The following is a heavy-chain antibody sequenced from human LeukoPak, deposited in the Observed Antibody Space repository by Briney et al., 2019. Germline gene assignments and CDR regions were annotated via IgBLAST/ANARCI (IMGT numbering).Heavy chain of an antibody. CDR1: GFTFRNYG. Sequence: PGGSLRLSCTASGFTFRNYGMHWVRQAPGKGLEWVAVVSYDGSDKYYADSVKGRLTISRDNSKNTVHLQMNSLRIEDTAVYYCAKEGGYCSSGSCYSSYYGMDVWGQGTTVTAS. CDR3: AKEGGYCSSGSCYSSYYGMDV. CDR2: VSYDGSDK. J-gene: IGHJ6*02. D-gene: IGHD2-15*01. V-gene: IGHV3-30*18.